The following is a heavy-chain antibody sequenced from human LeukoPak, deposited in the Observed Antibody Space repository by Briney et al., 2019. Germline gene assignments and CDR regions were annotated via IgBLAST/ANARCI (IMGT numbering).Heavy chain of an antibody. CDR2: ISSSGSTI. Sequence: PGGSLRLSCAASGFTFNSYEMNWVRQAPGKGLEWVSYISSSGSTIYYADSVKGRFTISRDNAKNSLYPQMNSLRAEDTAVYYCARHSGYYKSDDYWGQGTLVTVSS. CDR1: GFTFNSYE. D-gene: IGHD3-22*01. CDR3: ARHSGYYKSDDY. J-gene: IGHJ4*02. V-gene: IGHV3-48*03.